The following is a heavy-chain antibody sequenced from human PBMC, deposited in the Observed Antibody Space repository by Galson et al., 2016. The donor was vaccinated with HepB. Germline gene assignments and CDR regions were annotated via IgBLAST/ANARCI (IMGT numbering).Heavy chain of an antibody. CDR1: GGTLSNYA. Sequence: SVKVSCKASGGTLSNYAINWVRQAPGQGLEWMGRIIPTVGIVNHAEKFQGRVTITADKSTSTAYMELSSLRSEDTAVYYCASGGSYGGGYWGQGTLVTVSS. D-gene: IGHD1-26*01. V-gene: IGHV1-69*04. CDR2: IIPTVGIV. J-gene: IGHJ4*02. CDR3: ASGGSYGGGY.